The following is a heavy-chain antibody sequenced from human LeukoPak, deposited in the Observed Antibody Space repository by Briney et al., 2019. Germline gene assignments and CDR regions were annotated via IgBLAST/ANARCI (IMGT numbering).Heavy chain of an antibody. CDR2: INHSGST. D-gene: IGHD3-22*01. V-gene: IGHV4-34*01. CDR3: ASLDSSGRSAADH. CDR1: GGSFSGYY. Sequence: SETLSLTCAVYGGSFSGYYWSWIRQPPGKGLEWIGEINHSGSTNYNPSLKSRVTISVDTSKNQFSLKLSSVTAADTAVYYCASLDSSGRSAADHWGQGTLVTVSS. J-gene: IGHJ4*02.